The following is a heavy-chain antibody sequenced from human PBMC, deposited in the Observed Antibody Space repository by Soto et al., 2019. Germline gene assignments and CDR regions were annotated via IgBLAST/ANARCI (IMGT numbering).Heavy chain of an antibody. D-gene: IGHD2-8*01. CDR1: GFALGNAW. CDR3: TTDSYSTILVVRLAY. J-gene: IGHJ4*01. V-gene: IGHV3-15*07. CDR2: ITSKCHGGTT. Sequence: GGSLKLSGAGSGFALGNAWINWVRQAPGKGLDLFGRITSKCHGGTTDFAAPVRGRFAFSSDDSRNLVYMQMNSLNTEDTAVYYFTTDSYSTILVVRLAYWGHGSLVTVSS.